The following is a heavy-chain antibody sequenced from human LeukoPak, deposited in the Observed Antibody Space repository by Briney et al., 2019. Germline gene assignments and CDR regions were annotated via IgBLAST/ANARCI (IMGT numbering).Heavy chain of an antibody. CDR1: GGSFSGYY. CDR3: ARVAVAYSSGFPIDY. D-gene: IGHD6-19*01. Sequence: PSETLSLTCAVYGGSFSGYYWSWIRQPPGKGLEWIGEINHSRSTNYNPSLKSRVTISVDTSKNQFSLKLSSVTAADTAVYYCARVAVAYSSGFPIDYWGQGTLVTVSS. CDR2: INHSRST. J-gene: IGHJ4*02. V-gene: IGHV4-34*01.